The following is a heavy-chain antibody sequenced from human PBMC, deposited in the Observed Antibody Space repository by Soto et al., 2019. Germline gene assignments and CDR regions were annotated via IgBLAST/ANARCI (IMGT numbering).Heavy chain of an antibody. V-gene: IGHV3-23*01. CDR2: IGGSGGGT. J-gene: IGHJ4*02. Sequence: EVQLLESGGGLVHPGGSLRLSCAASGFTFSIYAMSWVRQAPGKGLEWVSTIGGSGGGTSYADFVRGRFTISRDNSRNTLYLQMNSLRAEVTAVYYCAKDAPGSGWLSDYWGQGTLVTVSS. CDR1: GFTFSIYA. CDR3: AKDAPGSGWLSDY. D-gene: IGHD3-22*01.